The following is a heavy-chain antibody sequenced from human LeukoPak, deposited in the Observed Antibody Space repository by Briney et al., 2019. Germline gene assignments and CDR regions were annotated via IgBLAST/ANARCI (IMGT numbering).Heavy chain of an antibody. Sequence: PGGSLRLSCAASGFTFSSYAMSWVRQAPGKGLEWVSAISGSGGSTYYADSVKGRFTISRDNSKNTLYLQMNSPRAEDTAVYYCAKDLGVVTMVRGVPDYFDYWGQGTLVTVSS. CDR1: GFTFSSYA. CDR2: ISGSGGST. CDR3: AKDLGVVTMVRGVPDYFDY. V-gene: IGHV3-23*01. D-gene: IGHD3-10*01. J-gene: IGHJ4*02.